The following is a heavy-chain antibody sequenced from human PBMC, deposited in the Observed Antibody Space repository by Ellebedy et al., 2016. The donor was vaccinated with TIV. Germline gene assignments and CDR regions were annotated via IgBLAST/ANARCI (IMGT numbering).Heavy chain of an antibody. CDR3: VKDRFFYHNGGYHFDL. J-gene: IGHJ4*02. CDR1: GFTFSTFA. CDR2: ISYDGSDK. V-gene: IGHV3-30*18. D-gene: IGHD3-22*01. Sequence: GGSLRLSXAASGFTFSTFAIHWVRQAPGKGLEWMAVISYDGSDKYYAESVRGRFTISRDNSENTLSLQMNSLRTEDTAVYYCVKDRFFYHNGGYHFDLWGQGTLVTVSS.